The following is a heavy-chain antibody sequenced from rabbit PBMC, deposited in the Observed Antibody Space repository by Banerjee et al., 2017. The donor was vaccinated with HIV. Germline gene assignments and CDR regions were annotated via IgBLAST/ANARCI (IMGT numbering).Heavy chain of an antibody. J-gene: IGHJ4*01. D-gene: IGHD4-1*01. V-gene: IGHV1S45*01. CDR1: GFSFSNKYV. Sequence: QEQLEESGGDLVKPEGSLTLTCTASGFSFSNKYVMCWVRQAPGKGLEWIACINTSSGNPVYASGAKGRFTISSHNTQNTVSLQMNSLTAADTATYFCARDLAGVIGWNFKLWGPGTLVTVS. CDR3: ARDLAGVIGWNFKL. CDR2: INTSSGNP.